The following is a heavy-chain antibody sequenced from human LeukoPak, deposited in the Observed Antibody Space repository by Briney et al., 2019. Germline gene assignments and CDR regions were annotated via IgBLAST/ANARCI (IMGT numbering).Heavy chain of an antibody. V-gene: IGHV4-34*01. D-gene: IGHD6-13*01. CDR2: INHSGST. CDR1: GGSFGGYY. CDR3: ASTPYSSSWYYFDY. Sequence: PSETLSLTCAVYGGSFGGYYWSWIRQPPGKGLEWIGEINHSGSTNYNPSLKSRVTISVDTSKNQFSLKLSSVTAADTAVYYCASTPYSSSWYYFDYWGQGTLVTVSS. J-gene: IGHJ4*02.